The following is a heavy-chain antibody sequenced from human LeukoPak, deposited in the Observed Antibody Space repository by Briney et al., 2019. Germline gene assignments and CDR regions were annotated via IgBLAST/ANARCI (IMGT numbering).Heavy chain of an antibody. Sequence: SETLSLTCSVSGGSISSYYWSWIRQPPGKGLEYIGYIYYSGSTNYNPSLKSRVTISVDTSKDQFSLNLTSVTAADTAVYYCARLKCISTTCPSRYVMDVWGQGTTVTVSS. CDR1: GGSISSYY. J-gene: IGHJ6*02. CDR2: IYYSGST. D-gene: IGHD2-2*01. CDR3: ARLKCISTTCPSRYVMDV. V-gene: IGHV4-59*01.